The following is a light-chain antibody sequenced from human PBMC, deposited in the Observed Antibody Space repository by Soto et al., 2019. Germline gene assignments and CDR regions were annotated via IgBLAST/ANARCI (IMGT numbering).Light chain of an antibody. J-gene: IGLJ2*01. CDR1: SSNIGSNT. V-gene: IGLV1-44*01. Sequence: QSVLTQPPSASGAPGQRVTITCSGSSSNIGSNTVNWYQQLPGTAPKLLIYSNNQRPSGVSDRFSGSKSDTSASLAISGLQSEDEADYYCTGWDGRLNGPVFGGGTKLTVL. CDR2: SNN. CDR3: TGWDGRLNGPV.